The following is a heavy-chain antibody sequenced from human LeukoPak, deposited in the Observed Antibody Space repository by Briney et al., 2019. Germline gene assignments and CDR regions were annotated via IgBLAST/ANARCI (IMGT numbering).Heavy chain of an antibody. Sequence: SETLSLTCTVSGYSISSGYYWGWIRQPPGKGLEWIGSIYHSGRTYYNPSLKSRVTISVDTSKNQFSLKLSSVTAADTAVYYCARRPGYYGSGNDYWGQGTLVTVSS. V-gene: IGHV4-38-2*02. CDR1: GYSISSGYY. J-gene: IGHJ4*02. D-gene: IGHD3-10*01. CDR3: ARRPGYYGSGNDY. CDR2: IYHSGRT.